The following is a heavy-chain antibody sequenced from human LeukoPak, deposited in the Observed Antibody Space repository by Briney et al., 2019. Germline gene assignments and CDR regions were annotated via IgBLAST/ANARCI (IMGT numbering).Heavy chain of an antibody. D-gene: IGHD2-2*01. CDR2: INHSGST. V-gene: IGHV4-34*01. Sequence: PSETLSLTCAVYGGSFSGYYWSWIRQPPGKGLEWIGEINHSGSTNYNPSLKSRVTISVDTSKNQFSLKLSSVTAADTAVYYCARGIMRGYCSSTSCYKAFDIWGQGTMVTVSS. J-gene: IGHJ3*02. CDR1: GGSFSGYY. CDR3: ARGIMRGYCSSTSCYKAFDI.